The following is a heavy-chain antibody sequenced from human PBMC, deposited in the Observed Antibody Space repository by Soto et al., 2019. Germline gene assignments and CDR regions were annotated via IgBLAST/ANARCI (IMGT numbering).Heavy chain of an antibody. CDR3: AREGGYCSGGSCYAYSYYYGMDV. D-gene: IGHD2-15*01. CDR1: GFDFSNYW. V-gene: IGHV3-74*01. Sequence: EVRLVESGGGLVQPGGSLRLSCAGSGFDFSNYWMHWVRQAPGKGLVWVSRISSDGSTTTYADSVQGRFTMSRDNAKNTLYLQVNSLRAEDTAVYYCAREGGYCSGGSCYAYSYYYGMDVWGQGTTVTVSS. J-gene: IGHJ6*02. CDR2: ISSDGSTT.